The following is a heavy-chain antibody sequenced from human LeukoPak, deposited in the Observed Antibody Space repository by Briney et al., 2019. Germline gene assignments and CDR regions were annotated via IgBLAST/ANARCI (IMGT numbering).Heavy chain of an antibody. CDR3: AGEIEWLANAFDI. CDR1: GDSVSSNSVA. J-gene: IGHJ3*02. V-gene: IGHV6-1*01. D-gene: IGHD6-19*01. Sequence: SQTLSLTCVIPGDSVSSNSVAWNWIRQSPSRGLEWLGRTYYRSKWYNDYAVSVKSRITINPDTSKNQFSLQLNSVTPEDTAVYYCAGEIEWLANAFDIWGQGTVVTVSS. CDR2: TYYRSKWYN.